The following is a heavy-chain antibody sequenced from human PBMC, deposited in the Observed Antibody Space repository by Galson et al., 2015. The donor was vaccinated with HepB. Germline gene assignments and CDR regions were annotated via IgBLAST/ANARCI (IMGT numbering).Heavy chain of an antibody. CDR3: ARRDWAAAGTGPFGY. D-gene: IGHD6-13*01. CDR2: ISSSSSTI. J-gene: IGHJ4*02. CDR1: GFTFSSYS. V-gene: IGHV3-48*02. Sequence: SLRLSCAASGFTFSSYSMNWVRQAPGKGLEWVSYISSSSSTIYYADSVKGRFTISRDNAKNSLYLQMNSLRDEDTAVYYCARRDWAAAGTGPFGYWGQGTLVTVSS.